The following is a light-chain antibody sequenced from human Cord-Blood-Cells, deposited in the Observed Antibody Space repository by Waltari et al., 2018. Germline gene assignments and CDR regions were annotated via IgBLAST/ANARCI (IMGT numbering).Light chain of an antibody. V-gene: IGKV1-39*01. CDR1: QSISSY. Sequence: DIQMTQSPSSLSASVGARVTITCRARQSISSYLNWYQQKPGKAPKLLFYAASSLQSGVPSRFSGSGSGTDFTLTISSLQPEDFATYYCQQSYSTPRSFGQGTKLEIK. J-gene: IGKJ2*03. CDR2: AAS. CDR3: QQSYSTPRS.